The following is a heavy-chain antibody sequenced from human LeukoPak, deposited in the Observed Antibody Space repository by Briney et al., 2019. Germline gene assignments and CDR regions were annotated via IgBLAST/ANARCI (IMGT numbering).Heavy chain of an antibody. CDR3: ATDYGDYVFAFDI. CDR1: GGSISSYY. J-gene: IGHJ3*02. D-gene: IGHD4-17*01. Sequence: SETLSLTCTVSGGSISSYYWSWIRQPPGKGLEWIGYIYYSGSTNYNPSLKSRVTISVDTSKNQFSLKLSSVTAADTAVYYCATDYGDYVFAFDIWGQGTMVTVSS. V-gene: IGHV4-59*01. CDR2: IYYSGST.